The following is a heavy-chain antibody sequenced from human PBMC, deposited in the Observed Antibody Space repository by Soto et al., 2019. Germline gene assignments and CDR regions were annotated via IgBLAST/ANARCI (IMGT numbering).Heavy chain of an antibody. CDR2: IYYSGST. CDR1: GGSISSYY. V-gene: IGHV4-59*01. J-gene: IGHJ6*02. D-gene: IGHD6-13*01. CDR3: ARRIAAAGSGFYYYYGMDV. Sequence: SETLSLTCTVSGGSISSYYWSWIRQPPGKGLEWIGYIYYSGSTNYNPSLKSRVTISVDTSKNQFSLKLSSVTAADTAVYYCARRIAAAGSGFYYYYGMDVWGQGTTVT.